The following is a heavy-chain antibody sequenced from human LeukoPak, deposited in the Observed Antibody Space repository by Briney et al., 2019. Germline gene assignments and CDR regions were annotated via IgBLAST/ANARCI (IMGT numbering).Heavy chain of an antibody. D-gene: IGHD1-26*01. Sequence: PGGSLRLSCAASGFTFSSFAMHWVRQTPGKGLEWVAIISDDGSNKDYAPSVKGRFTISRDNSKNTLYLEMNSLRPEDTAVYYCAKAPSGSQTVWDAFDIWGQGTMVTVSS. V-gene: IGHV3-30-3*01. CDR1: GFTFSSFA. CDR3: AKAPSGSQTVWDAFDI. J-gene: IGHJ3*02. CDR2: ISDDGSNK.